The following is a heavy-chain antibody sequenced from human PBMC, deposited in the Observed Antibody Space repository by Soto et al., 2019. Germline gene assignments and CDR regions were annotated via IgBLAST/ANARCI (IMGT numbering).Heavy chain of an antibody. Sequence: ASVKVSCKASGYTFTSNAMHWVRQAPGQRLEWIGWIIVGSGNTNYAQKFQERVTITRDMSTSTAYMELSSLRSEDTAVYYCAADFLYYDSSGPFDYWGQGTLVTVSS. CDR2: IIVGSGNT. V-gene: IGHV1-58*02. D-gene: IGHD3-22*01. J-gene: IGHJ4*02. CDR3: AADFLYYDSSGPFDY. CDR1: GYTFTSNA.